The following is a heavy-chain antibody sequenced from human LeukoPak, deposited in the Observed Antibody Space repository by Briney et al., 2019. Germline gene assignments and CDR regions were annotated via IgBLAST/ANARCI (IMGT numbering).Heavy chain of an antibody. J-gene: IGHJ3*02. CDR3: AKDPSPASYCGGDCYSRGLDAFDI. CDR1: GFTFSNYG. Sequence: GGSLRLSCAASGFTFSNYGMHWVRQAPGKGLEWVAFIRYDGSNKYYADSVKGRFTISRDNSKNTLYLQMNSLRTEDTGVYYCAKDPSPASYCGGDCYSRGLDAFDIWGQGTMVTVSS. D-gene: IGHD2-21*02. V-gene: IGHV3-30*02. CDR2: IRYDGSNK.